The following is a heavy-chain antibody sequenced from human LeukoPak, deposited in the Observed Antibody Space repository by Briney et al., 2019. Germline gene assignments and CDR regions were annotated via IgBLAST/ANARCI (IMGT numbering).Heavy chain of an antibody. D-gene: IGHD3-3*02. CDR1: GFTFSSYA. J-gene: IGHJ4*02. V-gene: IGHV3-23*01. Sequence: GGSLRLSCAASGFTFSSYAMSWVRQAPGKGLEWVSAISGSGGSTYYADSVKGRFTISRDNSKNTLYLQMNSLRAEDTAVYYCAKGHYHFWSGFVDYWGQGTLVTVSS. CDR3: AKGHYHFWSGFVDY. CDR2: ISGSGGST.